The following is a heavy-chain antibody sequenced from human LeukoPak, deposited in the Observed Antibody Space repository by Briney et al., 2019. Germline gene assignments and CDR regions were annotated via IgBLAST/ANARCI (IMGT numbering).Heavy chain of an antibody. J-gene: IGHJ3*02. CDR1: GFTFSSYS. Sequence: GGSLRPSCAASGFTFSSYSMNWVRQAPGKGLEWVSSISSSSSYIYYADSVKGRFTISRDNAKNSLYLQMNSLRAEDTAVYYCARDASSGWYVEAFDIWGQGTMVTVSS. D-gene: IGHD6-19*01. V-gene: IGHV3-21*01. CDR3: ARDASSGWYVEAFDI. CDR2: ISSSSSYI.